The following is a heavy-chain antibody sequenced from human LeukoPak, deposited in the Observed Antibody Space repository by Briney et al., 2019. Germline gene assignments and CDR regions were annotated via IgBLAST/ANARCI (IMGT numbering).Heavy chain of an antibody. CDR2: INHSGST. J-gene: IGHJ4*02. CDR3: ARGRVSSSWFDY. V-gene: IGHV4-34*01. Sequence: PSKTLSLTCAVYGGSFSGYYWSWIRQPPGKGLEWIGEINHSGSTNYNPSLKSRVTISVDTSKNQFSLKLSSVTAADTAVYYCARGRVSSSWFDYWGQGTLVTVSS. D-gene: IGHD6-13*01. CDR1: GGSFSGYY.